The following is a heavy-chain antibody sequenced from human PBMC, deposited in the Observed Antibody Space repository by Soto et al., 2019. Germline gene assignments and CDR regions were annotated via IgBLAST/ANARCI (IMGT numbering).Heavy chain of an antibody. V-gene: IGHV3-23*01. CDR3: ASGQGTAGYYYYYYYMDV. CDR2: ISGSGGST. D-gene: IGHD6-13*01. Sequence: GSLRLSCAASGFTFSSYAMSWVRQAPGKGLEWVSAISGSGGSTYYADSVKGRFTISRDNSKNTLYLQMNSLRAEDTAVYYCASGQGTAGYYYYYYYMDVWGKGTTVTVSS. CDR1: GFTFSSYA. J-gene: IGHJ6*03.